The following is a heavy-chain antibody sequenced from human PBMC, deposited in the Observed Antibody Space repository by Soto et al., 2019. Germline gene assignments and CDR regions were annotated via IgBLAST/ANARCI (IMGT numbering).Heavy chain of an antibody. V-gene: IGHV4-39*01. D-gene: IGHD3-3*01. Sequence: SETLSLTCTVSGGSISSKSHYWGWVRQPPGKGLEWIASSHYTGNTYYNRALKSRVTISVDTSKNEFSLNLRFVTAADTAVYYCARLELGPDYDLNWFDTWGPGTLVTVSS. J-gene: IGHJ5*02. CDR2: SHYTGNT. CDR3: ARLELGPDYDLNWFDT. CDR1: GGSISSKSHY.